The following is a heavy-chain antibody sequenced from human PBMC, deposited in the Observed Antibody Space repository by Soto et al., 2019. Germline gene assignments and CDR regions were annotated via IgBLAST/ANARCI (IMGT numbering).Heavy chain of an antibody. CDR1: GYTFTSYE. V-gene: IGHV1-8*01. D-gene: IGHD3-10*01. Sequence: QVQLVQSGAEVKKPGASVKVSCKASGYTFTSYEINWVRQATGQGLEWMGWMNPNSGDTGYAQKFQGRVNMTRNTSISTAYMELSSLRSEDTAVYYCARGEFLWFGELLRWGQGTLVTVSS. CDR2: MNPNSGDT. CDR3: ARGEFLWFGELLR. J-gene: IGHJ4*02.